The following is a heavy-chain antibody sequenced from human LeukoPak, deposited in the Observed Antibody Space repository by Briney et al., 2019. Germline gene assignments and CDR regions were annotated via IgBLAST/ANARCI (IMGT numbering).Heavy chain of an antibody. Sequence: SETLSLTCAVYGGSFSGYYWSWIRQPPGKGLEWIGEINHSGSTNYNPSLKSRVTISVDTSKNQFSLKLSSVTAADTAVYYCARHVDDYGDYGPFDYWGQGTLVTVSS. CDR1: GGSFSGYY. CDR2: INHSGST. V-gene: IGHV4-34*01. J-gene: IGHJ4*02. CDR3: ARHVDDYGDYGPFDY. D-gene: IGHD4-17*01.